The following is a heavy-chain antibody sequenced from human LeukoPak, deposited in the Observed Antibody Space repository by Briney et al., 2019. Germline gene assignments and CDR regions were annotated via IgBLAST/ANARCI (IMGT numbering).Heavy chain of an antibody. CDR2: MYYSGST. D-gene: IGHD3-22*01. CDR1: GGSISSGDYY. Sequence: SETLSLTCTVSGGSISSGDYYWSWIRQPPGKGLEWIAYMYYSGSTYYNPSLKSRVTMSADTSKNQLSLKLSSVTAADTAVYYCARPYYYNSRIDPWGQGILATVPS. J-gene: IGHJ5*02. CDR3: ARPYYYNSRIDP. V-gene: IGHV4-30-4*01.